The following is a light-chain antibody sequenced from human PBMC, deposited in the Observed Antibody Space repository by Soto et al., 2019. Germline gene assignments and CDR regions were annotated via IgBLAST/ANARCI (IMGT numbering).Light chain of an antibody. CDR3: QQYDASVLT. V-gene: IGKV3-20*01. Sequence: EIVLMQSPGTLSLSPGERATLSCRASEIVTGAWLTWYQQKPDQAPRLLIYGASRWATGIPDRFSGSGSGTDFTLTISRLEPEDSAVYYCQQYDASVLTFGGGTKVEIK. CDR1: EIVTGAW. J-gene: IGKJ4*01. CDR2: GAS.